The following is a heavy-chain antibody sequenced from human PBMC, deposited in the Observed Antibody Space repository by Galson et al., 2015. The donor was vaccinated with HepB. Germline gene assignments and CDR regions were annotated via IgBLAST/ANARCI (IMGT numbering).Heavy chain of an antibody. CDR1: GVSISGGQYY. J-gene: IGHJ3*02. CDR2: IYYGGRT. V-gene: IGHV4-39*01. Sequence: ETLSLPCAVSGVSISGGQYYWGWIRQSPKKRLEWIGSIYYGGRTYFSPSFQSRVAMSVDTSKNQVSLTLSSVTAADPAVYYCARPLVLNGRFTPGVGPFHIWGHGTMVTVSA. CDR3: ARPLVLNGRFTPGVGPFHI. D-gene: IGHD2-8*01.